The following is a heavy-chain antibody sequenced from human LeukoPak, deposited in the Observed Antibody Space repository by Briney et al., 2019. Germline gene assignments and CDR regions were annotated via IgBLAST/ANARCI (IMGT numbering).Heavy chain of an antibody. CDR2: IYTSGST. CDR3: AREGYCSGGSCLYYYYYYMDV. J-gene: IGHJ6*03. CDR1: GGSISSGSYY. V-gene: IGHV4-61*02. Sequence: SQTLSLTCTVSGGSISSGSYYWSWIRQPAGKGLEWIGRIYTSGSTNYNPSLKSRVTISVDTSKNQFSLKLSSVTAADTAVYYCAREGYCSGGSCLYYYYYYMDVWGKGTTVSVSS. D-gene: IGHD2-15*01.